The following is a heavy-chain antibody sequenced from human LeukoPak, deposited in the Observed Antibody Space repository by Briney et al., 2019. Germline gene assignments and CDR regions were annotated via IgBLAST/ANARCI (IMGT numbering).Heavy chain of an antibody. CDR1: GESFTTFY. V-gene: IGHV4-34*01. J-gene: IGHJ3*01. CDR3: ARRAYYYDSSGYAF. D-gene: IGHD3-22*01. CDR2: INHSGST. Sequence: PSETLSLTCAVYGESFTTFYWGWIRQTPGKGLEWIGEINHSGSTNYNPSLKSRVTISVDTSKNQFSLKLSSVTAADTAVYYCARRAYYYDSSGYAFWGQGTMVTVSS.